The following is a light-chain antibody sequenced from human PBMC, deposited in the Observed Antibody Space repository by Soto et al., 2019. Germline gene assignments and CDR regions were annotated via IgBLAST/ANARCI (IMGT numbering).Light chain of an antibody. CDR3: SSYGGNNNLV. Sequence: QSALTQPPSASGSPGQSVAISCTGTSSDVGGYNYVSWYQQHPGKAPKLMICEVSKRPSGVPDRFSGSKSGNTASLTVSGLQAEDEADYYCSSYGGNNNLVFGGGTKLTVL. CDR1: SSDVGGYNY. V-gene: IGLV2-8*01. J-gene: IGLJ2*01. CDR2: EVS.